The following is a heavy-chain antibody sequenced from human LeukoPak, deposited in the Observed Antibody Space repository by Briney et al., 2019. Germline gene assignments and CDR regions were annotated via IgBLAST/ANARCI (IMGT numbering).Heavy chain of an antibody. Sequence: SVKVSCKASGGTFSSYAISWVRLAPGQGLEWMGGIIPIFGTANYAQKFQGRVTITADKSTSTAYMELSSLGSEDTAVYYCARVVVPAANHFYYYGMDVWGKGTTVTVSS. CDR2: IIPIFGTA. CDR1: GGTFSSYA. CDR3: ARVVVPAANHFYYYGMDV. D-gene: IGHD2-2*01. J-gene: IGHJ6*04. V-gene: IGHV1-69*06.